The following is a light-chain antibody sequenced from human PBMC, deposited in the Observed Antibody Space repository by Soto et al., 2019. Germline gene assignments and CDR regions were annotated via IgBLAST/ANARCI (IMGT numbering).Light chain of an antibody. J-gene: IGKJ4*01. V-gene: IGKV3-11*01. CDR1: QSVSSY. Sequence: EIVLTQSPATLSLSPVERSTLSCRASQSVSSYLAWYQQKPGQAPRLLIYDASNRATGIPARFSGSGSGTDFTLTISRLEPEDFAVYYCQQRSNWPPFLNCGGGTKVGIK. CDR3: QQRSNWPPFLN. CDR2: DAS.